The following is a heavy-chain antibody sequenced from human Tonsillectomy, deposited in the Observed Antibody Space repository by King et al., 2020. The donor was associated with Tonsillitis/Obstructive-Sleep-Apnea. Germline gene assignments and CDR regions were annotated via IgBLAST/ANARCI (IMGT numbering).Heavy chain of an antibody. V-gene: IGHV2-70*15. D-gene: IGHD2-2*01. CDR1: GFSLSTSGMC. Sequence: VTLQESGPALVKPTQTLTLTCTFSGFSLSTSGMCVSWIRQPPGKALEWLARFDWNDDKYYSTSLKTRLTISKDTSKNQVVLTMTNMDPVDTATYYCVRDIVVVSETIGYYHYYYYMDVWGKGTTVTVSS. CDR2: FDWNDDK. J-gene: IGHJ6*03. CDR3: VRDIVVVSETIGYYHYYYYMDV.